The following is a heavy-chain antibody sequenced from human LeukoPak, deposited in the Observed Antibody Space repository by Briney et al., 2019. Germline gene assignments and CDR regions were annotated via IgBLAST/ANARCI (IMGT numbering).Heavy chain of an antibody. J-gene: IGHJ3*02. D-gene: IGHD6-13*01. CDR1: GFTFSSYA. CDR3: ARDWDLNIAAAGLDAFDI. Sequence: PGGSLRLSCAASGFTFSSYAMHWVRQAPGKGLEWVAVISYDGSNKYYADSVKGRFTISRDNSKNTLYLQMNSLRAEDTAVYYCARDWDLNIAAAGLDAFDIWGQGTMVTVSS. CDR2: ISYDGSNK. V-gene: IGHV3-30*04.